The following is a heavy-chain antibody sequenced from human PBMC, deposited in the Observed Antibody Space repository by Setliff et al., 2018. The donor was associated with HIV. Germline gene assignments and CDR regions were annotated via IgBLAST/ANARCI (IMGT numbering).Heavy chain of an antibody. CDR1: GGSVSGHY. D-gene: IGHD4-17*01. Sequence: PSETLSLTCAVYGGSVSGHYWGWFRQPPGKGLEWIGEITPSGATNYLPSLKGRVTMSLDTSKNQFSLKLTSVTAADTAMYYCASFFVTTVTNQDYWGQGTPVTVSS. V-gene: IGHV4-34*01. CDR3: ASFFVTTVTNQDY. J-gene: IGHJ4*02. CDR2: ITPSGAT.